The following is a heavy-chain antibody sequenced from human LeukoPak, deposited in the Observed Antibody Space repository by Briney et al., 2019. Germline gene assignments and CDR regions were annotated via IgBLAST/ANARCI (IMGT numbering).Heavy chain of an antibody. V-gene: IGHV3-20*04. Sequence: PRGGSLRLSCEGSGFMFEDYGMSWVRQSPGKGLEWVSGINWNGERTDYADSVKGRFTISRDNAKKSLYLQMDGLRDEDTAMYYCARNDGGLPSWGQGTLVTVSS. CDR1: GFMFEDYG. D-gene: IGHD2-15*01. CDR2: INWNGERT. J-gene: IGHJ5*02. CDR3: ARNDGGLPS.